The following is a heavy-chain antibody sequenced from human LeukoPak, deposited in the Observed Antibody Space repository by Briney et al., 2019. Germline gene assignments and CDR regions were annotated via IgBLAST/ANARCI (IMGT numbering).Heavy chain of an antibody. Sequence: GASVKVSCKASGYTFTGYYMHWVRQAPGQGLEWVGWINPNSGGTNYAQKFQGRVTMTRDTSISTAYMELSRLRSDDTAVYYCARDHDGKAASDYWGQGTLVTVSP. V-gene: IGHV1-2*02. J-gene: IGHJ4*02. D-gene: IGHD2-15*01. CDR2: INPNSGGT. CDR3: ARDHDGKAASDY. CDR1: GYTFTGYY.